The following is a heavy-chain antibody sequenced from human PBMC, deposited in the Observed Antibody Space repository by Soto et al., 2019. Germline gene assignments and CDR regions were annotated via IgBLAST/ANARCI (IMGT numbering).Heavy chain of an antibody. V-gene: IGHV1-69*13. J-gene: IGHJ3*02. CDR1: GGTFSSYA. D-gene: IGHD2-21*02. CDR2: IIPIFGTA. Sequence: SVKVSCKASGGTFSSYAISWVRQAPGQGLEWMGGIIPIFGTANYAQKFQGRVTITADESTSTAYMELSSLRSEDTAVYYCAMPKHIVVVTARDHAFDIWGQGTMVTVSS. CDR3: AMPKHIVVVTARDHAFDI.